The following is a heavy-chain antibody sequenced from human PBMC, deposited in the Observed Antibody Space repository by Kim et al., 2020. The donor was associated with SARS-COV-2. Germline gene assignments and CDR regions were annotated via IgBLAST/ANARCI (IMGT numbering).Heavy chain of an antibody. D-gene: IGHD3-22*01. J-gene: IGHJ4*02. Sequence: ASVKVSYKASGYTFTSYDINWVRQATGQGLEWMGWMNPNSGNTGYAQKFKGRVTMTRNTSISTAYMELSSLRSEDTAVYYCARGTWDYYDSSGYRTYYFDYWGQGTLVTVSS. V-gene: IGHV1-8*01. CDR3: ARGTWDYYDSSGYRTYYFDY. CDR1: GYTFTSYD. CDR2: MNPNSGNT.